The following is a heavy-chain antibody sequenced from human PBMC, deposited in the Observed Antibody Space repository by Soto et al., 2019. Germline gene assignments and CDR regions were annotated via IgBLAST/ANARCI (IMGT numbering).Heavy chain of an antibody. V-gene: IGHV1-69*01. CDR1: GGTFSSYA. J-gene: IGHJ6*02. Sequence: QVQLVQSGAEVKKPGSSVKVSCKASGGTFSSYAISWVRQAPGQGLEWMGGIIPISGTANYAQKFQGRVTITADESTSTAYMELSSLRSEDTAVYYCARSQGSSTSLEIYYYYCYGMDVWGQGTTVTVSS. CDR3: ARSQGSSTSLEIYYYYCYGMDV. CDR2: IIPISGTA. D-gene: IGHD2-2*01.